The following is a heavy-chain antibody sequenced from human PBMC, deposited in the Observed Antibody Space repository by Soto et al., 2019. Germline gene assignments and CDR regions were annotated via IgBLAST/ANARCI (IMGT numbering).Heavy chain of an antibody. CDR2: ISAYNGNT. CDR3: ARADCSSTSCPFDY. V-gene: IGHV1-18*01. Sequence: ASVKVSCKASGYTFTSYGISWVRQAPGQGLEWMGWISAYNGNTNYAQKLQGRVTMTTDTSTSTAYMELRSLRSDDTAVYYCARADCSSTSCPFDYWGQGTLVTVSS. CDR1: GYTFTSYG. J-gene: IGHJ4*02. D-gene: IGHD2-2*01.